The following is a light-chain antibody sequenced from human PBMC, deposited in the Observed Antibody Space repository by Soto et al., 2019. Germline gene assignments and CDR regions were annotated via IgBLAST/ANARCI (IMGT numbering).Light chain of an antibody. CDR3: QEANTFLT. CDR2: AAS. Sequence: DIQMTQSPSSVSASVGDRGTITCRESQGIGSRLGGYQQKPGKAPGLLIYAASSLQSGVPSRFRGSGSGTEFTLTLSNLQPEDLATYYCQEANTFLTFGQGTRRVLK. V-gene: IGKV1-12*01. J-gene: IGKJ5*01. CDR1: QGIGSR.